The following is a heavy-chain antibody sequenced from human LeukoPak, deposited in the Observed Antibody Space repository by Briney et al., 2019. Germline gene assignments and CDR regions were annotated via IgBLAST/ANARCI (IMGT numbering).Heavy chain of an antibody. CDR2: IGPYNGNT. V-gene: IGHV1-18*01. Sequence: GASVRVSCKATGYTFTTYGITWVRQAPGQGLQWMGWIGPYNGNTNYAQNFQGRVTMTTDTSTSTAHMEVRSLRSDDTAVYYCARGPYCSGGKRYSQYFDYWGQGSLVTVST. CDR1: GYTFTTYG. D-gene: IGHD2-15*01. J-gene: IGHJ4*02. CDR3: ARGPYCSGGKRYSQYFDY.